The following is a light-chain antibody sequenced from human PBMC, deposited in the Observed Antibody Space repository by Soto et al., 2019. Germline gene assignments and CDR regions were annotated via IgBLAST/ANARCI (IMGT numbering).Light chain of an antibody. CDR3: SSYTDTSPWV. CDR2: EVG. Sequence: QSALTQPASVSGSPGQSITISCTGTSSDVGGYNYVSWYQQHPGKAPKLIMYEVGNRPSGVSNRFSGSKSGNTASLTISGLQAEDEADYYCSSYTDTSPWVFGGGTKLTVL. V-gene: IGLV2-14*01. CDR1: SSDVGGYNY. J-gene: IGLJ3*02.